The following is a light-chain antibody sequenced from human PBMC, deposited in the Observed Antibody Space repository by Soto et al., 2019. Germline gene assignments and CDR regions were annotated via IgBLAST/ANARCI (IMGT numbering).Light chain of an antibody. V-gene: IGKV3-20*01. CDR2: GAS. CDR1: QSVSSSY. CDR3: HQYDSTPPIT. J-gene: IGKJ1*01. Sequence: EIVLTRSPGTLSLSPGERATLSCRASQSVSSSYLAWYQQKPGEAPTLLFNGASSRAAGIPDRSSGSRSAAAFTLTISSIEPQEDAVYYCHQYDSTPPITFGQGTKVDI.